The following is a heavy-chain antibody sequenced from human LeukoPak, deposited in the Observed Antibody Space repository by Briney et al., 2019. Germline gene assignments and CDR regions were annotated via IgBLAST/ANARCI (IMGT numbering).Heavy chain of an antibody. CDR2: INHSGST. D-gene: IGHD5-18*01. CDR1: GGSINSYY. J-gene: IGHJ5*02. Sequence: PSETLSLTCTVSGGSINSYYWNWIRQPPGKGLEWIGEINHSGSTNYNPSLKSRVTISVDTSKNQFSLKLSSVTAADTAVYYCARGRYSYGWGWFDPWGQGTLVTVSS. CDR3: ARGRYSYGWGWFDP. V-gene: IGHV4-34*01.